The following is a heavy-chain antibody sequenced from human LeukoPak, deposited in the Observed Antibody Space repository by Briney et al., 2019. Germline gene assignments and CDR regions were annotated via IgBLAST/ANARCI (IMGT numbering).Heavy chain of an antibody. D-gene: IGHD6-13*01. CDR2: ISFDGSEK. CDR1: GFTFTTYG. J-gene: IGHJ4*02. Sequence: GGSLRLSCAASGFTFTTYGMHWVRQPPGKGLEWVALISFDGSEKYYAESVKGRFTISRDNSKNTLYLQMNSLRAEDTALYYCASAPYSSPNYWGQGTLVTVSS. CDR3: ASAPYSSPNY. V-gene: IGHV3-30*03.